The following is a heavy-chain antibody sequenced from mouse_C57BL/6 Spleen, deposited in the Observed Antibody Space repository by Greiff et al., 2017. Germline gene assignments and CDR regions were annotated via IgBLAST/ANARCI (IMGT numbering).Heavy chain of an antibody. Sequence: QVQLQQSGAELVKPGASVKISCKASGYAFSSYWMNWVKQRPGKGLEWIGQIYPGDGDTNYNGKFKGKATLTADKSSSTAYMQLSSLTSEDSAVYFCARGGYYLYAMDYWGQGTSLTVSS. CDR2: IYPGDGDT. D-gene: IGHD2-3*01. CDR3: ARGGYYLYAMDY. CDR1: GYAFSSYW. V-gene: IGHV1-80*01. J-gene: IGHJ4*01.